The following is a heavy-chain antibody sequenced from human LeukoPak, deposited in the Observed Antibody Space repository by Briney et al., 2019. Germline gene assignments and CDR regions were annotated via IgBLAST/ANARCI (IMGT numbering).Heavy chain of an antibody. J-gene: IGHJ4*02. CDR1: GFTFSSYA. CDR3: AREDSGYSRSGELDY. D-gene: IGHD3-22*01. CDR2: ISYDGSNK. V-gene: IGHV3-30-3*01. Sequence: PGRSLRLSCAAPGFTFSSYAMQWVRQAPGKGLEWVAVISYDGSNKYYADSVKGRFTISRDNSKNTLYLQMNSLRAEDTAVYYCAREDSGYSRSGELDYWGQGTLVTVSS.